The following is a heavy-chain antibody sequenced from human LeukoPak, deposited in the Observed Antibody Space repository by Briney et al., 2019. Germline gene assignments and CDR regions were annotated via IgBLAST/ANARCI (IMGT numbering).Heavy chain of an antibody. CDR3: AKLSVFGVVIHFDY. CDR2: ISGSGGST. Sequence: PGGSLRLSCAASGFTFSSYAMSWVRQAPGKGLEWVPAISGSGGSTYYADSVKGRFTISRDNSKNTLYLQMNSLRAEDTAVYYCAKLSVFGVVIHFDYWGQGTLVTVSS. V-gene: IGHV3-23*01. J-gene: IGHJ4*02. D-gene: IGHD3-3*01. CDR1: GFTFSSYA.